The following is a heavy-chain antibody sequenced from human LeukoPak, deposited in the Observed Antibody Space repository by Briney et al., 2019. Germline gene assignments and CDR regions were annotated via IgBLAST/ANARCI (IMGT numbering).Heavy chain of an antibody. Sequence: GGTLRLSCAASGFTFSSYSMNWVGQAPGKGLGGGSDMSISSSTIYYADSVKGRFPISRDNAKNSLYLQMNSLRAEDTAVYYCARDRSSGWSGDFDYWGQGTLVTVSS. CDR3: ARDRSSGWSGDFDY. D-gene: IGHD6-19*01. V-gene: IGHV3-48*01. CDR2: MSISSSTI. CDR1: GFTFSSYS. J-gene: IGHJ4*02.